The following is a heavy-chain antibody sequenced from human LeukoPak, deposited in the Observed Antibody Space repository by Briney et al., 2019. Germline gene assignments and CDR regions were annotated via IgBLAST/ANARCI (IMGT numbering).Heavy chain of an antibody. CDR2: IYYSGST. V-gene: IGHV4-59*08. Sequence: RTSETLSLTCTVSGGSISSYYWSWIRHPPGKGLEWIGYIYYSGSTNYNPSLKSRVTISVDTSKNQFSLKLSSVTAADTAVYYCATTSHYYDSSGRSVAFDIWGQGTMVTVSS. J-gene: IGHJ3*02. CDR3: ATTSHYYDSSGRSVAFDI. D-gene: IGHD3-22*01. CDR1: GGSISSYY.